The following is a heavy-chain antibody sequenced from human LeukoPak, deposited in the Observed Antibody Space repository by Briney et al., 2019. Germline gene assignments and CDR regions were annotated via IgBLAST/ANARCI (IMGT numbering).Heavy chain of an antibody. CDR1: GGSISSSSYY. Sequence: SETLSLTCTVSGGSISSSSYYWGWIRQPPGKGLEWIGSIYYSGSTYYNPSLKSRVTISVDTPKNQFSLKLSSVTAADTAVYYCARQGPGKKYQLPVDYWGQGTLVTVSS. CDR2: IYYSGST. D-gene: IGHD2-2*01. J-gene: IGHJ4*02. CDR3: ARQGPGKKYQLPVDY. V-gene: IGHV4-39*01.